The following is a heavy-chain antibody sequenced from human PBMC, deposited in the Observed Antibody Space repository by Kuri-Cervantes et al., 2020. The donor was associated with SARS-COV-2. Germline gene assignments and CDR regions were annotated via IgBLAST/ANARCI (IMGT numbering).Heavy chain of an antibody. D-gene: IGHD5-18*01. J-gene: IGHJ6*02. CDR1: GFTFRSYA. V-gene: IGHV3-23*01. Sequence: GESLKIPCAGSGFTFRSYAMSWVRQAPGKGLEWVSAISGSGGSTYYADSVKGRFTISRDNSKNTLYLQMNSLRAEDTAVYYCAKERTSGYSYGWNYYYYGMDVWGQGTTVTVSS. CDR2: ISGSGGST. CDR3: AKERTSGYSYGWNYYYYGMDV.